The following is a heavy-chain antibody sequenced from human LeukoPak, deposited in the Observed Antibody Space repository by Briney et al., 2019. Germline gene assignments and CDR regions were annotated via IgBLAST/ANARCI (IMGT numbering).Heavy chain of an antibody. V-gene: IGHV3-7*01. CDR1: GFTFSTYW. D-gene: IGHD6-13*01. CDR2: IDQGGSVR. CDR3: ARDPESSSFDL. J-gene: IGHJ4*02. Sequence: GGSLRLSCAASGFTFSTYWMSWVRQTPEKGLEFVADIDQGGSVRNYMDSLKGRCTISRDNAKKSLCLEINSLRADDTAVYYCARDPESSSFDLWGRGALVTVSS.